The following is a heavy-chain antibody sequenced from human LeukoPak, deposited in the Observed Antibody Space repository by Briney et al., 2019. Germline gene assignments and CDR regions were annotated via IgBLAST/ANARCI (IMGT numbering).Heavy chain of an antibody. Sequence: PSETLSLTCTVSGGSISSYYWSWIRQPAGKGLEWIGRIYTSGSTNYNPSLKSRVTMSVDTSKNQFSLKLSSVTAADTAVYYCARDLSYSNYVSWFDPWGQGTLVTVSS. CDR2: IYTSGST. CDR3: ARDLSYSNYVSWFDP. CDR1: GGSISSYY. J-gene: IGHJ5*02. V-gene: IGHV4-4*07. D-gene: IGHD4-11*01.